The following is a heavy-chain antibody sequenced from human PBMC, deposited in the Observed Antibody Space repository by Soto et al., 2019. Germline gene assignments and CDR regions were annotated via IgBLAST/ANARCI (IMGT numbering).Heavy chain of an antibody. D-gene: IGHD1-1*01. CDR3: AREGTDDAFDI. Sequence: ESGGGVVQPGRSLRLSCAASGFTFSSYGMHWVRQAPGKGLEWVAVIWYDGSNKYYADSVKGRFTISRDNSKNTLYLQMNSLRAEDTAVYYCAREGTDDAFDIWGQGTMVTVSS. J-gene: IGHJ3*02. CDR1: GFTFSSYG. V-gene: IGHV3-33*01. CDR2: IWYDGSNK.